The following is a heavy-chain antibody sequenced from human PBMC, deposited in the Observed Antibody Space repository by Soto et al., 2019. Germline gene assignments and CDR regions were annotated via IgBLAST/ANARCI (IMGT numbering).Heavy chain of an antibody. CDR2: TYYRSKWYN. V-gene: IGHV6-1*01. CDR1: GDSVSSNSAA. CDR3: ARGRYCSGGSCPNYYYYGMDV. D-gene: IGHD2-15*01. Sequence: SQTLSLTCAISGDSVSSNSAAWNWIRQSPSRGLEWLGRTYYRSKWYNDYAVSVKSRITINPDTSKNQFSLQLNSVTPEDTAVYYSARGRYCSGGSCPNYYYYGMDVWGQGTTVTVSS. J-gene: IGHJ6*02.